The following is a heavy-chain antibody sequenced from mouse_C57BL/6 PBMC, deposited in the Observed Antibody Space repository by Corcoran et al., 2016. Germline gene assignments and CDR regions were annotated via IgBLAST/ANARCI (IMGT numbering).Heavy chain of an antibody. Sequence: EVQLQQSGPELVKPGASVKISCKASGYTFTDYYMNWVKQSHGKSLEWIGDINPNNGGTSYNQKVKGKATLTVDKSSSTAYMELRSLNSEDSAVYYCARPYYYYGSSSHYFDYLGQGTTLTVSS. CDR1: GYTFTDYY. CDR2: INPNNGGT. V-gene: IGHV1-26*01. J-gene: IGHJ2*01. D-gene: IGHD1-1*01. CDR3: ARPYYYYGSSSHYFDY.